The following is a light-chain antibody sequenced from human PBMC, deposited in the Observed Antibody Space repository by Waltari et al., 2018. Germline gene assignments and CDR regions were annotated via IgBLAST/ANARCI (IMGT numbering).Light chain of an antibody. V-gene: IGLV1-40*01. J-gene: IGLJ2*01. CDR2: RDD. CDR1: SSNIGPGYD. CDR3: QSYDRDLNAVL. Sequence: QSVLTQPPSVSGAAGQSVTISCTGSSSNIGPGYDVHWYQQFPVSAPKFLIYRDDNRPSGVPGRFSGSKSGTSASLSVTGLHVEDEADYFCQSYDRDLNAVLFGGGTKLTVL.